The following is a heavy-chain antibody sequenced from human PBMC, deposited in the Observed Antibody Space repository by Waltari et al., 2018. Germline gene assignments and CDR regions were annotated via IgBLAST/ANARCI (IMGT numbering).Heavy chain of an antibody. CDR1: GYTFTRSD. Sequence: QVQLVQSGAEVKKPGASVKVSCKASGYTFTRSDINWVRPATGQGLEWMGWMNPNSGNTGYAQKFQGRVTMTRNTSISTAYMELSSLRSEDTAVYYCARGMGYGGNPPFDPWGQGTLVTVSS. CDR3: ARGMGYGGNPPFDP. V-gene: IGHV1-8*01. D-gene: IGHD4-17*01. CDR2: MNPNSGNT. J-gene: IGHJ5*02.